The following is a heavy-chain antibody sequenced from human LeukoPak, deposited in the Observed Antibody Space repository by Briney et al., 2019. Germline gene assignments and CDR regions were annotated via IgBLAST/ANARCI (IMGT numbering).Heavy chain of an antibody. CDR3: ARVGGHFDY. D-gene: IGHD2-15*01. Sequence: TSETLSLTCTVSGGSVSSGRYYWSWIRQPPGKGLEWIGYIYHSGSTYYNPSLKSRVTISVDTSKNQFSLKLTSVTAADTAVYYCARVGGHFDYWGQGTLVTVSS. V-gene: IGHV4-61*01. CDR1: GGSVSSGRYY. CDR2: IYHSGST. J-gene: IGHJ4*02.